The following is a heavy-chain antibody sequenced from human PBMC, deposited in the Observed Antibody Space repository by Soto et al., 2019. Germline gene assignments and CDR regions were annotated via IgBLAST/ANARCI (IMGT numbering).Heavy chain of an antibody. CDR1: GYTFTSYA. V-gene: IGHV1-3*01. D-gene: IGHD3-3*01. Sequence: GASVKVSCKASGYTFTSYAMHWVRQAPGQRLEWMGWINAGNGNTKYSQKFQGRVTITRDTSASTAYMELSSLRSEDTAVYYCARDPNTIFGDGMDVWGQGTTVTVSS. J-gene: IGHJ6*02. CDR2: INAGNGNT. CDR3: ARDPNTIFGDGMDV.